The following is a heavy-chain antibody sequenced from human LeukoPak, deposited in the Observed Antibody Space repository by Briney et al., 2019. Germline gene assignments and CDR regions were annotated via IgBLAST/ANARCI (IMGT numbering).Heavy chain of an antibody. CDR3: ARDRIGKYSIDY. Sequence: GGSLRLSCAASGFTFSNFGLNWVRQAPGKGLEWVSFISDNRRRAYYLDSVKGLFTISRDDSKNTLYLQMNSLRVEDTAVYYCARDRIGKYSIDYWGQGTLVTVSS. D-gene: IGHD2-15*01. CDR2: ISDNRRRA. J-gene: IGHJ4*02. V-gene: IGHV3-33*08. CDR1: GFTFSNFG.